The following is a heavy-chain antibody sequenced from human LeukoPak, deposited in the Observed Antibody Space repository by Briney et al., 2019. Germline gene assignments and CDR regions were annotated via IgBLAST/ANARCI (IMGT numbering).Heavy chain of an antibody. CDR2: IKRDGSEK. D-gene: IGHD6-6*01. CDR1: GFTFSDYW. J-gene: IGHJ4*02. Sequence: PGGSLRLSCAASGFTFSDYWMSWLRQAPGKGVEWVANIKRDGSEKNYKDSVKGRFTISRDNAKNSLYLQMNSLRAEDTAVYYCARDGYTTSSVLRDWGQGTLVTVSS. CDR3: ARDGYTTSSVLRD. V-gene: IGHV3-7*01.